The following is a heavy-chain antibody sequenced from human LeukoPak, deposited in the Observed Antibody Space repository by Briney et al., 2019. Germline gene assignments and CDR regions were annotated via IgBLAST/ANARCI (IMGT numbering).Heavy chain of an antibody. CDR2: INPNSGGT. J-gene: IGHJ4*02. Sequence: ASVKVSCKASGYTFTSYYMHWVRQAPGQGLEWMGWINPNSGGTNYAQKFQGRVTMTRDTPISTAYMELSRLRSDDTAVYYCARAGSSPYYFDYWGQGTLVTVSS. CDR1: GYTFTSYY. CDR3: ARAGSSPYYFDY. V-gene: IGHV1-2*02. D-gene: IGHD6-6*01.